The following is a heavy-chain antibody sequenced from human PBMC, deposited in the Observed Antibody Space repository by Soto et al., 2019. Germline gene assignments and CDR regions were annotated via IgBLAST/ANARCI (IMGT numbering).Heavy chain of an antibody. D-gene: IGHD1-20*01. CDR2: IYPGDSDT. Sequence: PGASLNISSKVSGYSFTSNWIGWARQLPGKGLEWMGIIYPGDSDTRYSPSFEGQVTISADKYITTAYLQWSSLKASDTAMYFCARSFLTGYNAFDIWGQGTMVTVSS. CDR3: ARSFLTGYNAFDI. CDR1: GYSFTSNW. V-gene: IGHV5-51*01. J-gene: IGHJ3*02.